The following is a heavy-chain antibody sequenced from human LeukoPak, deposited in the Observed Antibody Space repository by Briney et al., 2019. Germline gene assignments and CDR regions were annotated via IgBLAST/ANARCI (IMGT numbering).Heavy chain of an antibody. Sequence: GGSLRLSCAASGFTFSSYWMSWVRQAPGKGLEWVGTIKNDGSEKSYLDSVKGQFTSCKDNAKNSPFLQMSGLRAEDTAVYFCATADWFAFDFWGQGTLVTVSS. V-gene: IGHV3-7*04. CDR2: IKNDGSEK. CDR3: ATADWFAFDF. CDR1: GFTFSSYW. J-gene: IGHJ4*02. D-gene: IGHD3-9*01.